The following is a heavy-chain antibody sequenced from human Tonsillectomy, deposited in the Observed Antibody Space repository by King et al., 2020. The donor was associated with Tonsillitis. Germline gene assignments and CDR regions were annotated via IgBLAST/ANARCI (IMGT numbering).Heavy chain of an antibody. CDR1: GFAFDDYA. CDR3: AKVEKGLWFGELLSGYMDV. Sequence: VQLVESGGGVVQPGGSLRLSCAASGFAFDDYAIHWVRQAPGKGLEWVSLISGDGGRTYYADSMKGRFTISRDNSKNSLYLQMNSLRTEDTALYYCAKVEKGLWFGELLSGYMDVWGKGTTVTVSS. J-gene: IGHJ6*03. V-gene: IGHV3-43*02. D-gene: IGHD3-10*01. CDR2: ISGDGGRT.